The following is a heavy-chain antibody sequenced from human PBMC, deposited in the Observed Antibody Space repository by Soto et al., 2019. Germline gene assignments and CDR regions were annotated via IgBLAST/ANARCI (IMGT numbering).Heavy chain of an antibody. J-gene: IGHJ4*02. CDR1: GFIFSKAW. Sequence: EVQLVESGGGLVKSGGSLRLSCAASGFIFSKAWMNWVRQGQGKGLEWVARIKSKLDGETTDYAAPVNARFTISRDDSTNTMYLQMNSLSTDDTGVYFCTTVAGTGRGAMDYWGQGTLVTVSS. CDR2: IKSKLDGETT. D-gene: IGHD1-1*01. V-gene: IGHV3-15*07. CDR3: TTVAGTGRGAMDY.